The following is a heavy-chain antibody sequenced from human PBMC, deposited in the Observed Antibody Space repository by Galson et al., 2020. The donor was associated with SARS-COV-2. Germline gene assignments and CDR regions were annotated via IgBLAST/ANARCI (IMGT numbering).Heavy chain of an antibody. Sequence: GESLKISCKGSGYSFTSYWIGWVRQMPGKGLEWMGIIYPGDSDTRYSPSFQGQVTISADKSISTAYLQWSSLKASDTAMYYCARSNYYGSGSYYNQIQESFDYWGQGTLVTVSS. CDR1: GYSFTSYW. V-gene: IGHV5-51*01. CDR2: IYPGDSDT. CDR3: ARSNYYGSGSYYNQIQESFDY. D-gene: IGHD3-10*01. J-gene: IGHJ4*02.